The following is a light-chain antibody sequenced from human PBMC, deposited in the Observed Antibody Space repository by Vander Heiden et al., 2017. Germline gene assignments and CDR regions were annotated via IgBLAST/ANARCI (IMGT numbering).Light chain of an antibody. CDR1: SSNIGSNF. CDR3: AAWDDNLSGYYV. V-gene: IGLV1-47*01. CDR2: SDN. Sequence: QSVLTQPPSASGTPGQRVTIPCSGSSSNIGSNFVFWYQQLPGTAPKLLIYSDNERPSGVPDRFSGSRSGTSASLAISGLRSEDEADYYCAAWDDNLSGYYVFGTGTKVTVL. J-gene: IGLJ1*01.